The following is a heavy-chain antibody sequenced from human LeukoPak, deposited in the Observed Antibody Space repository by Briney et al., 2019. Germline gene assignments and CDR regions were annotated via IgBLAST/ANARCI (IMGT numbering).Heavy chain of an antibody. Sequence: GGSLRLSYAASGFTFGDYGMSWVRQAPGKGLEWVSGINWNGGSTGYADSVKGRFTISRDNAKNSLYLQMNSLRAEDTALYYCARGAIDYHSSGYFDYWGQGTLVTVSS. J-gene: IGHJ4*02. CDR2: INWNGGST. D-gene: IGHD3-22*01. V-gene: IGHV3-20*03. CDR1: GFTFGDYG. CDR3: ARGAIDYHSSGYFDY.